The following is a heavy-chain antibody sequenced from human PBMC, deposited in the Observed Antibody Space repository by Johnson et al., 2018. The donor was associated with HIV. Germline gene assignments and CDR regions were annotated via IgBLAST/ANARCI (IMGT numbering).Heavy chain of an antibody. CDR2: ISGSGAIT. V-gene: IGHV3-23*04. D-gene: IGHD5-24*01. Sequence: VQLVESGGGLVQPGRSLRLSCAASGFTFSRYAMSWVRQVPGKGLEWVSAISGSGAITYYADSVKGRFTISRDNSKDTLYLQMNSLRAEDTAVYYCASIPPPKLDGAFDIWGQGTMVTVSS. J-gene: IGHJ3*02. CDR1: GFTFSRYA. CDR3: ASIPPPKLDGAFDI.